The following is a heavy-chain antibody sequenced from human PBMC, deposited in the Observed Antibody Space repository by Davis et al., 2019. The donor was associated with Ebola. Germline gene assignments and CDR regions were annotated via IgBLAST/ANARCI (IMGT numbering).Heavy chain of an antibody. Sequence: AASVKVSCKASGYTFTSYGISWVRQAPGQGLEWMGWISAYNDNTNYAQKLQGRVTMTRNTSISTAYMELSSLRSEDTAVYYCARGLAGVYYYGMDVWGQGTTVTVSS. CDR2: ISAYNDNT. CDR1: GYTFTSYG. D-gene: IGHD2-21*01. J-gene: IGHJ6*02. V-gene: IGHV1-18*01. CDR3: ARGLAGVYYYGMDV.